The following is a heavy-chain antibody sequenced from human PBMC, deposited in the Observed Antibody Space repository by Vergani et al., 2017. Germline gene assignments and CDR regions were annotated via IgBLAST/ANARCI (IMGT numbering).Heavy chain of an antibody. J-gene: IGHJ4*02. CDR3: AKVPICSGGNCCSPNFDY. CDR2: ISGSGGST. D-gene: IGHD2-15*01. V-gene: IGHV3-23*01. CDR1: QFTFHIYA. Sequence: EVQLLESGGGLVQPGGSLRLSCAASQFTFHIYAMTWFRQAPGKGLEWVSAISGSGGSTYYADSVKGRFTISRDNSKNTLFLQMNSLRAEDTAVYYCAKVPICSGGNCCSPNFDYWGQGTLVTVSS.